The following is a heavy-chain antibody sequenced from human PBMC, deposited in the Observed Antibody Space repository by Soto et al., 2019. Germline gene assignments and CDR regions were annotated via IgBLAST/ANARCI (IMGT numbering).Heavy chain of an antibody. D-gene: IGHD3-22*01. J-gene: IGHJ1*01. CDR3: ARGKYYYDSSGYSVEYFQH. V-gene: IGHV3-48*03. Sequence: GALRLSCAASGFTFSSYEMNWVRQAPGKGLEWVSYISSSGSTIYYADSVKGRFTISRDNAKNSLYLQMNSLRAEDTAVYYCARGKYYYDSSGYSVEYFQHWGQGTLVTVSS. CDR2: ISSSGSTI. CDR1: GFTFSSYE.